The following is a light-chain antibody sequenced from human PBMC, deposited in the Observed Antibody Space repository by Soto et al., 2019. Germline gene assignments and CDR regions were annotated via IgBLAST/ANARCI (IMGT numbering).Light chain of an antibody. J-gene: IGKJ1*01. CDR1: QTISTN. Sequence: EVVMTQSPATLYVSPGERATLSCRASQTISTNLAWYQHNPGQPPRLLVYVGSTRAAAIPARFSGSGSGTEFTLTISGLQSEDSAVYYCQQYNIWPEAFGQGTKVEL. V-gene: IGKV3-15*01. CDR3: QQYNIWPEA. CDR2: VGS.